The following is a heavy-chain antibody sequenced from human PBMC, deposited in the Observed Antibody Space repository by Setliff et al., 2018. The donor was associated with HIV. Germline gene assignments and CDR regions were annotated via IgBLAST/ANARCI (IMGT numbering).Heavy chain of an antibody. Sequence: SETLSLTCTVSGGSISSYYWSWIRQPPGKGLEWIGHIYTSGSTNYNPSLKSRVTISVDTSKNQFSLKLSSVTAADTAVYYCAREDTAVASAFDIWGQGTLVTVSS. CDR3: AREDTAVASAFDI. V-gene: IGHV4-4*08. CDR1: GGSISSYY. CDR2: IYTSGST. J-gene: IGHJ1*01. D-gene: IGHD5-18*01.